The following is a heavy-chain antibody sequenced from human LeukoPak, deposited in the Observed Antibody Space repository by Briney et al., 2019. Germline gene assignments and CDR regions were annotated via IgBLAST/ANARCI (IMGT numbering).Heavy chain of an antibody. CDR3: ARSGSYAAGGDY. CDR2: IYYSGST. Sequence: SETLSLTCTVSGGSISSYYWSWIRQPPGKGLEWIGYIYYSGSTNYNPSLKSRVTISLDTSKNQFSPKLSSVTAADTAVYYCARSGSYAAGGDYWGQGTLVTVSS. D-gene: IGHD2-15*01. V-gene: IGHV4-59*08. J-gene: IGHJ4*02. CDR1: GGSISSYY.